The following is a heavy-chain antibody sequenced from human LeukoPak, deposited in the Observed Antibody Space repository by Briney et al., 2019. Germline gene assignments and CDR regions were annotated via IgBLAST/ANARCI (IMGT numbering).Heavy chain of an antibody. CDR2: IKQDGSEK. J-gene: IGHJ4*02. CDR3: ARDTYDYYFDY. CDR1: GFTFSSYW. D-gene: IGHD3-16*01. Sequence: GGSLRLSCAASGFTFSSYWMSWVRQAPGKGLEWVANIKQDGSEKYYVDSVKGRFTISRDNAKNSLYLQMNSLRTEDTAVYYCARDTYDYYFDYWGQGTLVTVSS. V-gene: IGHV3-7*01.